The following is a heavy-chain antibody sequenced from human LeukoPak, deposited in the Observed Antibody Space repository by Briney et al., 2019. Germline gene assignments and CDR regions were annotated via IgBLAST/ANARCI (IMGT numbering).Heavy chain of an antibody. CDR2: IWYDGSDK. CDR3: VKGAAYHLGDAFDI. CDR1: GFIFSNYD. V-gene: IGHV3-33*03. D-gene: IGHD2-15*01. Sequence: GGSLRLSCAASGFIFSNYDMHWVRQAPGKGLEWVAVIWYDGSDKHYADSVQGRFTISRDNAKNSLYLQMNSLRAEDTALYYCVKGAAYHLGDAFDIWGQGTMVTVSS. J-gene: IGHJ3*02.